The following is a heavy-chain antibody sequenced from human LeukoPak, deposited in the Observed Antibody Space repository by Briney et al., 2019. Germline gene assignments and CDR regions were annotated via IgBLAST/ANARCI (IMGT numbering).Heavy chain of an antibody. J-gene: IGHJ4*02. CDR3: AREKGRYCSGGSCHLAY. Sequence: SETLSLTCAVYGGSFSGYYYNWIRQPPGKGLEWIGEINHSGSTNYNPSLKSRVTISVDTPKNRFSLKLSSVTAADTAVYYCAREKGRYCSGGSCHLAYWGQGTLVTVSS. CDR1: GGSFSGYY. D-gene: IGHD2-15*01. V-gene: IGHV4-34*01. CDR2: INHSGST.